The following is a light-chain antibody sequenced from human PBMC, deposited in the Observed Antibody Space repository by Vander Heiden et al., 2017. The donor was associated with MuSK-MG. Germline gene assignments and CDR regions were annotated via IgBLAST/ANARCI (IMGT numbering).Light chain of an antibody. CDR2: DDS. Sequence: SYVLTQPPSVSVAPGQTARITCGGNNIGSKSVHWYQQKPGQAPVLVVYDDSDRPSGILERFSGSNSGKTATLTIRRVEAGDEADYYCQVWDSSSDHYVFGTGTKVTVL. J-gene: IGLJ1*01. CDR1: NIGSKS. CDR3: QVWDSSSDHYV. V-gene: IGLV3-21*02.